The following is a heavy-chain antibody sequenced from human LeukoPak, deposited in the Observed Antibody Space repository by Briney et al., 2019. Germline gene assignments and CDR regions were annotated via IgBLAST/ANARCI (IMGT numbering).Heavy chain of an antibody. D-gene: IGHD3-3*01. CDR3: ARGYTPYDFWL. V-gene: IGHV4-31*03. Sequence: SETLSLTCTVSGGSISSGGYYWSWIRQHPGKGLEWIGYIYYSGSTYYNPSLKSRVTISVDTSKNQFSLKLSSVTAADTAVYYCARGYTPYDFWLWGQGTLVTVSS. CDR2: IYYSGST. CDR1: GGSISSGGYY. J-gene: IGHJ4*02.